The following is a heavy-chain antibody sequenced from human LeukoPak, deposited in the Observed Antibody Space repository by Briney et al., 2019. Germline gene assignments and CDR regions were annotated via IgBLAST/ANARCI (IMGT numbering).Heavy chain of an antibody. Sequence: GGSLRLSCAASGFNSSDYWMHWVRQGPGKGLVWVSRIDSDGSSTNYADSVKGRFTISRDSAKNTLYLQMNSLRAEDTAVYYCARGGGSYGWFDPWGQGTLVTVSS. J-gene: IGHJ5*02. CDR3: ARGGGSYGWFDP. D-gene: IGHD3-16*01. CDR2: IDSDGSST. CDR1: GFNSSDYW. V-gene: IGHV3-74*01.